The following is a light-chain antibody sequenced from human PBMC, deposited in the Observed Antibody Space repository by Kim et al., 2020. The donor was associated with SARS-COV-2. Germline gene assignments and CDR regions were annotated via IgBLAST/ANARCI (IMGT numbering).Light chain of an antibody. Sequence: PGERVTLSCRASQSVSSSYLTWYQQKPGQAPGLLIYGASTRATGIPARFSGSGSGTDFTLTISSLQPEDFAVYYCQQDDNLPVTFGGGTKLE. CDR1: QSVSSSY. CDR2: GAS. V-gene: IGKV3D-7*01. J-gene: IGKJ4*01. CDR3: QQDDNLPVT.